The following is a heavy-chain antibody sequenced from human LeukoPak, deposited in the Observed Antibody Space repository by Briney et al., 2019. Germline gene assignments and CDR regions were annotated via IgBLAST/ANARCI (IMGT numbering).Heavy chain of an antibody. Sequence: SETLSLTCTVSGGSISSYYWSWIRQPPGKGLEWIGYIYYSGSTNYNPSLKSRVTISVDTSKNQFSLKLSSATAADTAVYYCARSRRYLAIVFDPWGQGTLVTISS. CDR2: IYYSGST. D-gene: IGHD2-2*02. V-gene: IGHV4-59*01. J-gene: IGHJ5*02. CDR3: ARSRRYLAIVFDP. CDR1: GGSISSYY.